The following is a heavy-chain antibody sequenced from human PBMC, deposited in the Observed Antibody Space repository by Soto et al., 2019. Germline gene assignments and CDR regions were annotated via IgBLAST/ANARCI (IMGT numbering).Heavy chain of an antibody. CDR1: GFTFSSYG. J-gene: IGHJ4*02. CDR2: IWYDGRNT. Sequence: GGSLRLSCAASGFTFSSYGMHWFRQAPGKGLEWVAVIWYDGRNTYYADSVKGRFTISRDNSKNTLYLQMNSLRAEDTAVYYCARTAYYYDSSGYYFDCWGQGTLVTVSS. V-gene: IGHV3-33*01. D-gene: IGHD3-22*01. CDR3: ARTAYYYDSSGYYFDC.